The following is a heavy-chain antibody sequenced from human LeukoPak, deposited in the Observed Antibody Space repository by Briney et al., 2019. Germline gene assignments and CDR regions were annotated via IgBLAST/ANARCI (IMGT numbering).Heavy chain of an antibody. V-gene: IGHV1-18*01. D-gene: IGHD2-2*02. J-gene: IGHJ4*02. Sequence: GASVKVSCKASGYTFTSYGISWVRQAPGQGLEWMGWISTYNGISNYAQKFQGRVTMTTDTSTNTAYMEVRSLRSDDTAVYYCARGSGYCSTTSCYISYWGQGTLVTVSS. CDR1: GYTFTSYG. CDR2: ISTYNGIS. CDR3: ARGSGYCSTTSCYISY.